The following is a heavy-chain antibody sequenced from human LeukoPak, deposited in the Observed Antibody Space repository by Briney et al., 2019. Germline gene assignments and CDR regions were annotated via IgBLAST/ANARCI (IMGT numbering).Heavy chain of an antibody. V-gene: IGHV3-23*01. Sequence: AGGSLRLSCAASGFTFSDYNMRWIRQAPGKGLEWISGISPSGDITYYADSVKGRFTISRDNSDNTVYLHMSSLRAGDTAVYFCAKDDAWIQFNDWGQGTLVTVSS. J-gene: IGHJ4*02. CDR2: ISPSGDIT. CDR1: GFTFSDYN. CDR3: AKDDAWIQFND. D-gene: IGHD5-24*01.